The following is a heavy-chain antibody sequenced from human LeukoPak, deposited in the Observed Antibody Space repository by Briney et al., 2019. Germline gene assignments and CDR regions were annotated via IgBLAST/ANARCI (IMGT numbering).Heavy chain of an antibody. CDR3: ARHPTLRYFDWSSLPLNWFDP. CDR1: GGSISSSSYY. Sequence: SETLSLTCTVSGGSISSSSYYWGWIRQPPGKGLEWIGSIYYSGSTYYNPSLKSRVTISVDTSKNQFSLKLSSVTAADTAVYYCARHPTLRYFDWSSLPLNWFDPWGQGTLVTVSS. J-gene: IGHJ5*02. CDR2: IYYSGST. D-gene: IGHD3-9*01. V-gene: IGHV4-39*01.